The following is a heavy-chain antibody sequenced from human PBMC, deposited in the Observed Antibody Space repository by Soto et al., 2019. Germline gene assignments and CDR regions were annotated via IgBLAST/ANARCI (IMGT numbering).Heavy chain of an antibody. CDR3: ARGVKGYSYGLYYFDT. CDR1: GFTFSSYS. V-gene: IGHV3-21*01. Sequence: LRLSCAASGFTFSSYSVNWVRQAPGKGLEWVSLISNSGSDIYYADSVKGRFTISRDNAKSSLFLQMNNLRAEDTAVYYCARGVKGYSYGLYYFDTWGQGTLVTVSS. J-gene: IGHJ4*02. CDR2: ISNSGSDI. D-gene: IGHD5-18*01.